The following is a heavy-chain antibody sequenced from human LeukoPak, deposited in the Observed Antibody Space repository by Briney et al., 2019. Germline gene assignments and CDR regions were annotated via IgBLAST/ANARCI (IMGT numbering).Heavy chain of an antibody. V-gene: IGHV3-64*01. CDR2: ITSNGGST. CDR3: TTESGEPWVY. Sequence: GGSLRLSCAASGFTFSTYAMHWVRQAPGKGLEYVSAITSNGGSTYYANSVKGRFTISRDNSKNTLYLQMGSLRAEDMAVYYCTTESGEPWVYWGQGTLVTVSS. D-gene: IGHD1-26*01. J-gene: IGHJ4*02. CDR1: GFTFSTYA.